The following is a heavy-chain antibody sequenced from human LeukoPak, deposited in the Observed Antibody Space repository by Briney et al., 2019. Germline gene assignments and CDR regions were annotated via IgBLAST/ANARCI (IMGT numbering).Heavy chain of an antibody. CDR3: ARAPSIAAAEGFDP. CDR1: GYTFTSYG. V-gene: IGHV1-2*02. D-gene: IGHD6-13*01. CDR2: INPNSGGT. J-gene: IGHJ5*02. Sequence: VASVKVSCKASGYTFTSYGISWVRQAPGQGLEWMGWINPNSGGTNYAQKFQGRVTMTRDTSISTAYMELSRLRSDDTAVYYCARAPSIAAAEGFDPWGQGTLVTVSS.